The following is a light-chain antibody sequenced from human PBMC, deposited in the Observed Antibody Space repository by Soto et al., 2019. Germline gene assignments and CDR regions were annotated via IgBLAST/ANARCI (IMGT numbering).Light chain of an antibody. CDR1: QTVSSY. CDR3: QQRYNWPPYT. CDR2: DAT. Sequence: EIVLTQSPATLSLSPGERATLSCRASQTVSSYLAWYQQKPGQAPMLLIYDATNRATGIPARFSGSGSGTDFTLTISSLEPEDVAVYYCQQRYNWPPYTFGQGTKLEIK. V-gene: IGKV3-11*01. J-gene: IGKJ2*01.